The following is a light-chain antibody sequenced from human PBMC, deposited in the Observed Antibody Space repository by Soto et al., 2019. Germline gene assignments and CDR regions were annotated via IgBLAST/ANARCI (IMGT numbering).Light chain of an antibody. CDR2: EGS. Sequence: QSVLTQPASVSGSPGQSITISCTGTSSDVGSYNLVSWYQQHPGKAPKLLIYEGSKWPSGVSNRFSGSKSGNTASLTISGLQAEDEADYYCCSYAGSGTLVFGTGTKVTVL. J-gene: IGLJ1*01. V-gene: IGLV2-23*01. CDR3: CSYAGSGTLV. CDR1: SSDVGSYNL.